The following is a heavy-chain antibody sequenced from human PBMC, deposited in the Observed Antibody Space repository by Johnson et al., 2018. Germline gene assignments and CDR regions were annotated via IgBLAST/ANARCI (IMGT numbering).Heavy chain of an antibody. Sequence: VQLVESGGGLVKPGGSLRLSCAASRFAFSTYTMNWVRQAPGKGLEWVSSISSSSSYIYYADSVKGRFTIARDNAKNSLYLQMNSLRAKDTAVYYCAREVRDRDYSMDVWGQGTTVTVSS. D-gene: IGHD2-21*02. CDR1: RFAFSTYT. V-gene: IGHV3-21*01. CDR2: ISSSSSYI. CDR3: AREVRDRDYSMDV. J-gene: IGHJ6*02.